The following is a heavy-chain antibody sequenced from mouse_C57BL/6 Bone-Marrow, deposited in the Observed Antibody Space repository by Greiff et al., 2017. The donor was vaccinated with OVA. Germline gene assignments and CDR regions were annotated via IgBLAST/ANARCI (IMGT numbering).Heavy chain of an antibody. J-gene: IGHJ4*01. Sequence: QVQLQQSGAELARPGASVKLSCKASGYTFTSYGISWVKQSTGQGLEWIGEIYPRSGNTYYNEKFKGKATLTADKSSSPAYMELRRRTSEDSAVYFCARSRGSYYYAMDYWGQGTAVTVSS. D-gene: IGHD1-1*01. V-gene: IGHV1-81*01. CDR2: IYPRSGNT. CDR1: GYTFTSYG. CDR3: ARSRGSYYYAMDY.